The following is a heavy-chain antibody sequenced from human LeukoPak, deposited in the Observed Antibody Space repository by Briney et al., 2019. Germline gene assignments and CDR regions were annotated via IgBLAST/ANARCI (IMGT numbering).Heavy chain of an antibody. Sequence: ASVKVSCKASGYTFTGYYMHWVRQAPGQGLEWMGWINPNSGGTNYAQKFQGWVTMTRDTSISTAYMELSRLRSDDTAVYYCAIEPGAAAGNPLGAFDTWGQGTMVTVSS. V-gene: IGHV1-2*04. CDR3: AIEPGAAAGNPLGAFDT. D-gene: IGHD6-13*01. CDR2: INPNSGGT. J-gene: IGHJ3*02. CDR1: GYTFTGYY.